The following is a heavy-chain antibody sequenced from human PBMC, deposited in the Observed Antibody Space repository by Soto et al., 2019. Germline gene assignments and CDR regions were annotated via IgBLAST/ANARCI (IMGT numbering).Heavy chain of an antibody. Sequence: PGGSLRLSCAASGFIVSSNYMSWVRQAPGKGLEWVSVLYSGGTTYYADSVKGRFTISRDNLKNTLYLQMNSLRAEDTAVYYCARTVGYCSTTSCCNYFNYWGQGTLVTVSS. V-gene: IGHV3-66*01. CDR1: GFIVSSNY. CDR2: LYSGGTT. CDR3: ARTVGYCSTTSCCNYFNY. D-gene: IGHD2-2*03. J-gene: IGHJ4*02.